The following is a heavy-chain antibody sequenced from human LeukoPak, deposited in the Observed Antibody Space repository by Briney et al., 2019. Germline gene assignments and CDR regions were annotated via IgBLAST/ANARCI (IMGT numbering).Heavy chain of an antibody. Sequence: GGSLRLSCVGSGFTFNFFGIHWVRQAPGKGLEWVAVIWYDGSNKYYADSVKGRFTISRDNSKNTLYLQMNSLRAEDTAVYYCARDNRQQYYDSSGPTGYWGQGTLVTVSS. D-gene: IGHD3-22*01. CDR3: ARDNRQQYYDSSGPTGY. J-gene: IGHJ4*02. CDR2: IWYDGSNK. CDR1: GFTFNFFG. V-gene: IGHV3-33*01.